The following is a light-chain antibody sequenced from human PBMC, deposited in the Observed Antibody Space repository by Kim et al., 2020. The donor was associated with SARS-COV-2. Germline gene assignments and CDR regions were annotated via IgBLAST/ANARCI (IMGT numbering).Light chain of an antibody. Sequence: SYELTQPPSVSVAPGKTARITCGGNNIGSKSVNWYQQKPGQSPVLVIYYDSDRPSGIPERFSGSNSGNTATLTISRVEAGDEADYYCQVWDSSSVHTVFGGGTQLTVL. J-gene: IGLJ3*02. CDR3: QVWDSSSVHTV. V-gene: IGLV3-21*04. CDR1: NIGSKS. CDR2: YDS.